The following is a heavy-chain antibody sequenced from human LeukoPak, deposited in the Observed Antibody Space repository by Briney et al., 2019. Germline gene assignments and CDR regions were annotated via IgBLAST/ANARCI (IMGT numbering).Heavy chain of an antibody. CDR1: GGTFRSYA. CDR3: AREDYYANYAFDF. Sequence: SVEVSCKASGGTFRSYAISWVRQAPGQGLEWMGRIIPIHGITNYAQKFQGRVTITADKSTTTAYMELSSLRSEDTAVYYCAREDYYANYAFDFWGQGTMVTVSS. D-gene: IGHD3-10*01. V-gene: IGHV1-69*04. CDR2: IIPIHGIT. J-gene: IGHJ3*01.